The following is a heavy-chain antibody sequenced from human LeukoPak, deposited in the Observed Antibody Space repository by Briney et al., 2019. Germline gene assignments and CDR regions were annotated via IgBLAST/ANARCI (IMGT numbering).Heavy chain of an antibody. J-gene: IGHJ4*02. V-gene: IGHV4-59*05. CDR1: GFTFSSYSMN. D-gene: IGHD5-24*01. CDR3: ARADREDAYNHRIDY. CDR2: IFYNGDT. Sequence: PGGSLRLSCAASGFTFSSYSMNWVRQPPGKGLEWIASIFYNGDTYYNPSLKSRITLSVDTSKNQFSLKVNSVTAADTAVYYCARADREDAYNHRIDYWGQGTLVTVSS.